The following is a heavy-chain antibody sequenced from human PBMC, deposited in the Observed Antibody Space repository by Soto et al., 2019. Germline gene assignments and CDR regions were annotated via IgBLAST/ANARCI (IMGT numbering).Heavy chain of an antibody. J-gene: IGHJ5*02. Sequence: QVQLVQSGAEVKKPGASVKVSCKASGYTFTSYDINWVRQATGQGLEWMGWMNPNSGNPGDPQKFQGRVTMTRNTSISTAYMELSSLRFEDTAVYYCARSPPRVEKNNYAGGWFDPWGQGTLVTVSS. D-gene: IGHD4-4*01. V-gene: IGHV1-8*01. CDR1: GYTFTSYD. CDR3: ARSPPRVEKNNYAGGWFDP. CDR2: MNPNSGNP.